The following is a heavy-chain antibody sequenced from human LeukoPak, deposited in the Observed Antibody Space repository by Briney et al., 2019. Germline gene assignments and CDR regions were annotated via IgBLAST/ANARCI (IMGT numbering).Heavy chain of an antibody. CDR1: GYTFTSYG. D-gene: IGHD2-2*01. Sequence: ASVKVSCKASGYTFTSYGISWVRQAPGQGLEWMGWISAYNGNTNYAQKLQGRVTMTTDTSTSTAYMELRSLRSDDTAVYYCASPHCGSTSCYGFYFDYWGQGTLVTVSS. CDR2: ISAYNGNT. CDR3: ASPHCGSTSCYGFYFDY. J-gene: IGHJ4*02. V-gene: IGHV1-18*01.